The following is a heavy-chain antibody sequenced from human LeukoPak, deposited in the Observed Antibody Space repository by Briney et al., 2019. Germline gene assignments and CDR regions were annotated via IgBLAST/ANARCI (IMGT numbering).Heavy chain of an antibody. CDR1: GMTFSSHW. Sequence: GGSLRLSCAASGMTFSSHWMSWVRQAPGKGLEWVAFISYDGTNKYYADSVRGRFTISRDNSKNTLFLQMNSLRAEDTAVYYCAKDLQVTPDYWGQGTLVTVSS. D-gene: IGHD2-21*02. V-gene: IGHV3-30*18. CDR2: ISYDGTNK. CDR3: AKDLQVTPDY. J-gene: IGHJ4*02.